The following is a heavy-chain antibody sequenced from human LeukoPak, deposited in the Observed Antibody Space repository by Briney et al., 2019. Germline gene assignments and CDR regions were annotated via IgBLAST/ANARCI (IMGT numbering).Heavy chain of an antibody. Sequence: PGGSLRLSCAASGFTFSSYSMNWVRQAPGKGLEWVSSISSSSSYIYYADSVKGRFTISRDNSKNTLFLHMNSLTAEDTAVYYCAKGRLVPAAVFDYWGQGTPVTVSS. D-gene: IGHD2-2*01. CDR1: GFTFSSYS. CDR2: ISSSSSYI. V-gene: IGHV3-21*04. CDR3: AKGRLVPAAVFDY. J-gene: IGHJ4*02.